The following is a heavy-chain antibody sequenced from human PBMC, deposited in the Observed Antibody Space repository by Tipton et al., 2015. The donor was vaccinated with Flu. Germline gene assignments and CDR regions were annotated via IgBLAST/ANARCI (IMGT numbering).Heavy chain of an antibody. CDR2: ISSSGSTI. CDR1: GFTFSDYY. J-gene: IGHJ4*02. V-gene: IGHV3-11*04. CDR3: ARVQLLGYDSSGSQYYFDY. Sequence: SLRLSCAASGFTFSDYYMSWIRQAPGKGLEWVSCISSSGSTIYYADSVKGRFTISRDNAKNSLYLQMNSLRAEDTAVYYCARVQLLGYDSSGSQYYFDYWGQGTLVTVSS. D-gene: IGHD3-22*01.